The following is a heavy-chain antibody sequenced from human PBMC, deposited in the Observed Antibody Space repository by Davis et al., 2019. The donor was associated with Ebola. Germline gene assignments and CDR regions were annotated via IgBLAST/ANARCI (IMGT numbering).Heavy chain of an antibody. V-gene: IGHV4-34*01. Sequence: SETLSLTCAVYGGSFSGYYWSWIRQPPGKGLEWIGEINHSGSTNYNPSLKSRVTISVDTSKNQFSLKLSSVTAADTAVYYCARGPRGYGPSTYYFDYWGQGTLVTVSP. D-gene: IGHD1-1*01. J-gene: IGHJ4*02. CDR3: ARGPRGYGPSTYYFDY. CDR2: INHSGST. CDR1: GGSFSGYY.